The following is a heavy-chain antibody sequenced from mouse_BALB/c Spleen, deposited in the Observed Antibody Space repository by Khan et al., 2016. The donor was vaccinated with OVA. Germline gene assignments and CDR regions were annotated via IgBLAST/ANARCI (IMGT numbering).Heavy chain of an antibody. J-gene: IGHJ3*01. D-gene: IGHD2-2*01. CDR2: IWSDGNT. CDR3: AIIFYGYDWFAY. Sequence: QVQLKELGPGLVAPSQSLSITCTVSGSSSSSYGVSWARQTPGKGLEWLGVIWSDGNTNYHSSLKSRLTITKDNSKSQVLLKLNSLQTDDTATYYGAIIFYGYDWFAYWGQGTLVTVSA. V-gene: IGHV2-3*01. CDR1: GSSSSSYG.